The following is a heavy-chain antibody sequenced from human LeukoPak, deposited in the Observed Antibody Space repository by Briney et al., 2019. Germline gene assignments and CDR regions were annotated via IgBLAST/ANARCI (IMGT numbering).Heavy chain of an antibody. CDR2: IIPIFGTA. V-gene: IGHV1-69*06. J-gene: IGHJ5*02. D-gene: IGHD2-2*01. CDR3: ARYCSSTSCYAWFDP. Sequence: ASVKVSCKASGGTFSSYAISWVRQAPGQGLEWMGGIIPIFGTANYAQKFQGRVTITADKSTSTAYMELSSLRSEDTAVYYCARYCSSTSCYAWFDPWGQGTLVTVSS. CDR1: GGTFSSYA.